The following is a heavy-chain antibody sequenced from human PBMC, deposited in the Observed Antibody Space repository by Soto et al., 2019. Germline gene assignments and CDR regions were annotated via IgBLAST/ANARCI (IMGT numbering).Heavy chain of an antibody. D-gene: IGHD5-18*01. CDR1: GGSFSGYS. J-gene: IGHJ4*02. Sequence: ASETLSLTCAVYGGSFSGYSWSWIRQPPGKGLEWIGEINHSGSTNYNPSLKSRVTISVDTSKNHFSLKLTSVSAADTAVYYCARGDGYSYGRSFDYWGQRTLVTVSS. CDR2: INHSGST. V-gene: IGHV4-34*01. CDR3: ARGDGYSYGRSFDY.